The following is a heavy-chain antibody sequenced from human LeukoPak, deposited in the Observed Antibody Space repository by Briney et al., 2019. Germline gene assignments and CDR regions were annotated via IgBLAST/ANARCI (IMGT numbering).Heavy chain of an antibody. J-gene: IGHJ4*02. V-gene: IGHV4-34*01. D-gene: IGHD6-13*01. CDR3: ARSAQRRSSWWYY. CDR1: GGSFSGYY. Sequence: PSETLSLTCAVYGGSFSGYYWSWIRQPPGKGLEWIGEINHSGSTNYNPSLKSRVTISVDTSKNQFSLKLSSVTAADTAVYYCARSAQRRSSWWYYWGQGTLVTVSS. CDR2: INHSGST.